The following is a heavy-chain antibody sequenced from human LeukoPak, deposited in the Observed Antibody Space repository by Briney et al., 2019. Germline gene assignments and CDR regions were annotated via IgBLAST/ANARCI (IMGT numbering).Heavy chain of an antibody. CDR2: ISWESGSI. D-gene: IGHD2-15*01. CDR3: TRKGGSRPNDAFDI. J-gene: IGHJ3*02. V-gene: IGHV3-9*01. Sequence: GRSLRLSCAASGFTFADFAMHWVRQASGKGLEWVSGISWESGSIDYADSVKGRFTISRDNAKKSLYLEMNSLRAEDTAVYYCTRKGGSRPNDAFDIWGQGTMVTVSS. CDR1: GFTFADFA.